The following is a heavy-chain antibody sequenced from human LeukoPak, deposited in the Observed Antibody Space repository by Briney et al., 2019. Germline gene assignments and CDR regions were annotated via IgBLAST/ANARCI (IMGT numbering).Heavy chain of an antibody. CDR1: GFTFSSYS. J-gene: IGHJ4*02. CDR3: AKGRHNVVVTVDY. V-gene: IGHV3-23*01. D-gene: IGHD2-21*02. Sequence: GGSLRLSCAASGFTFSSYSMNWVRQAPGKGLEWVSAISGSGGSTFYADSVKGRFTISRDNSKNTLYLQVNSLRAEDTAVYYCAKGRHNVVVTVDYWGQGTLVTVSS. CDR2: ISGSGGST.